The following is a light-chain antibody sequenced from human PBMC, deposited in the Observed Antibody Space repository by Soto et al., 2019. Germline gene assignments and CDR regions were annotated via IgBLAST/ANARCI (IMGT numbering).Light chain of an antibody. CDR1: QSVSSN. V-gene: IGKV3-15*01. Sequence: EIVMTQSPATLSVSPGERATLSCRASQSVSSNLAWYQQKPGQAPRLLIYGASTRATGIPARLSGSGSGTEFTITISSVQSEDFAVYYCQQYNNWPPYTFGQGTKLEIK. CDR3: QQYNNWPPYT. CDR2: GAS. J-gene: IGKJ2*01.